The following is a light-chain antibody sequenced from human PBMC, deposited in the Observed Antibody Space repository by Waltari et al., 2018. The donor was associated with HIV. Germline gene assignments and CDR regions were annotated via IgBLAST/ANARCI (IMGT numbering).Light chain of an antibody. Sequence: DIQMTQSPSSLSASVGDRVPITCRASQCIGNYLAWFQQKPGKAPKSLIYGASILQSGAPAKFRGSGSETDFTLTISNLHPQDFATYFCQQYHTYPWTFGQATKVEIK. CDR1: QCIGNY. V-gene: IGKV1-16*02. CDR2: GAS. J-gene: IGKJ1*01. CDR3: QQYHTYPWT.